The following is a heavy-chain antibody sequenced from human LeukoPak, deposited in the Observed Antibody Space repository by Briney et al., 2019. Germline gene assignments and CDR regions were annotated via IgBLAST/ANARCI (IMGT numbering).Heavy chain of an antibody. CDR1: GFTFSSYA. J-gene: IGHJ4*02. D-gene: IGHD1-1*01. CDR2: ISGAGGST. CDR3: VKLRTGTATNFDY. V-gene: IGHV3-23*01. Sequence: PGGSLRLSCAVSGFTFSSYAMSWVRQAPGKGLGWVSGISGAGGSTYYADSVKGRFTISRDNSKDTLYLQMNSLRAEDTATYYCVKLRTGTATNFDYWGQGTLVTVSS.